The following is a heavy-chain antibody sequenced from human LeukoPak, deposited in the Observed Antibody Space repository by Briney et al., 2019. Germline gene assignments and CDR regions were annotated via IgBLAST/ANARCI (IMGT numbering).Heavy chain of an antibody. Sequence: SETLSLTCTVSGGSISSYYWSWIRQPAGKGLEWIGRIYTSGSTNYNPSLKSRVTMSVDTSKNQFSLKLSSVTAADTAVYYCASIRFLEWLPRHYYYYYMDVWGKGTTVTVSS. J-gene: IGHJ6*03. CDR2: IYTSGST. CDR1: GGSISSYY. D-gene: IGHD3-3*01. V-gene: IGHV4-4*07. CDR3: ASIRFLEWLPRHYYYYYMDV.